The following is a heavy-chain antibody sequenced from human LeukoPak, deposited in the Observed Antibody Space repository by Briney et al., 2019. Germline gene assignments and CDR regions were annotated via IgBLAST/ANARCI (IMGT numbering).Heavy chain of an antibody. CDR3: ARATVVTPSPGY. J-gene: IGHJ4*02. CDR2: INPNSGGT. D-gene: IGHD4-23*01. V-gene: IGHV1-2*02. Sequence: ASVKVSCKASGYTFTGYYMHWVRQAPGQGLEWMGWINPNSGGTNYAQKFQGRVTMTRDTSISTAYMELSRLRSDDTAVYYCARATVVTPSPGYWGQGTLVTVSS. CDR1: GYTFTGYY.